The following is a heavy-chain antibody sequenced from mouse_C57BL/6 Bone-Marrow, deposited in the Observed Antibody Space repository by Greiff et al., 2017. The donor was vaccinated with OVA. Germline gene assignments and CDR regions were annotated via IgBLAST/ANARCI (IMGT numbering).Heavy chain of an antibody. J-gene: IGHJ3*01. V-gene: IGHV1-49*01. Sequence: LQESGAELVRPGSSVKLSCKDSYFAFMASAMHWVKQRPGHGLEWIGSFTMYSDATEYSENFKGKATLTANTSSSTAYMELSSLTSEDSAVYYCALYYYGSSPWFAYWGQGTLVTVSA. CDR2: FTMYSDAT. D-gene: IGHD1-1*01. CDR1: YFAFMASA. CDR3: ALYYYGSSPWFAY.